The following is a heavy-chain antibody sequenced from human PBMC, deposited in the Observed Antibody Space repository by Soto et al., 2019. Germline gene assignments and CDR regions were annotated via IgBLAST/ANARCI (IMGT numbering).Heavy chain of an antibody. D-gene: IGHD6-13*01. CDR1: GGSISSGDYY. CDR2: IYYSGST. Sequence: ASETLSLTCTVSGGSISSGDYYWSWIRQPPGKGLEWIGYIYYSGSTYYNPSLKSRVTISVDTSKNQFSLKLSSVTAADTAVYYCAARFPGIAAAGTYNWFDPWGQGTLVTVSS. V-gene: IGHV4-30-4*01. CDR3: AARFPGIAAAGTYNWFDP. J-gene: IGHJ5*02.